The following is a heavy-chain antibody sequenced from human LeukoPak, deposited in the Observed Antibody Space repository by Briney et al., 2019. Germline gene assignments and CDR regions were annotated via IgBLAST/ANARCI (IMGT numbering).Heavy chain of an antibody. Sequence: PGGSLRLSCAASGFTFTSLWMSWVRQAPEKGLEWVANIKQDGTEKFYVDSVKGRFTISRDNAKNSVYLEMNSLRAEDTAVYYCARDSTGYGYEEWSWGQGTLVTVSS. CDR2: IKQDGTEK. CDR1: GFTFTSLW. J-gene: IGHJ5*02. CDR3: ARDSTGYGYEEWS. D-gene: IGHD5-18*01. V-gene: IGHV3-7*01.